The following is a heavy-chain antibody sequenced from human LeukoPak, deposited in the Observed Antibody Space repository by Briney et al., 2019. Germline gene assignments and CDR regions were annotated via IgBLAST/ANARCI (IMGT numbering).Heavy chain of an antibody. CDR1: GGSISGSSFF. CDR2: IFNSGST. V-gene: IGHV4-39*07. CDR3: ARAEDGYQIDY. Sequence: SETLSLTCSVSGGSISGSSFFWGWTRQPPGNGLEWIGSIFNSGSTHYSPSLKSRVTMTVDTSKNQFSLKLSSVTAADTAVYYCARAEDGYQIDYWGQGTLVTVSS. D-gene: IGHD5-24*01. J-gene: IGHJ4*02.